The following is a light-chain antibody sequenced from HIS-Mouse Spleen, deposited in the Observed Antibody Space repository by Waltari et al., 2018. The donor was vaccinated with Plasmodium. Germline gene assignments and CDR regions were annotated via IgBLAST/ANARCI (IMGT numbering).Light chain of an antibody. CDR3: QSYDSSNWV. CDR1: NGSIARHI. J-gene: IGLJ3*02. Sequence: NFMLTQPHSVSESPGKTVTISCTRSNGSIARHIWQWYQQRPGSAPTTVIYEDNQKPTGVPDRFSGSIDSSSNSASLTISGLKTEDEADYYCQSYDSSNWVFGGGTKLTVL. V-gene: IGLV6-57*04. CDR2: EDN.